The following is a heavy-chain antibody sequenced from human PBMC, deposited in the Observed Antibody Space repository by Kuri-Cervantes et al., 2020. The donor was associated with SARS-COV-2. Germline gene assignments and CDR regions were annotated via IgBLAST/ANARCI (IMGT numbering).Heavy chain of an antibody. Sequence: ESLKISCTVSGGPISSSSYYRGWIRQPPGKGLEWIGSIYTSGSTNYNPSLKSRVTISVDTSKNQFSLKLSFVTAADTAVYYCARSPPIVVVPAANPRNYYYYYYMDVWGKGTTVTVSS. D-gene: IGHD2-2*01. J-gene: IGHJ6*03. CDR3: ARSPPIVVVPAANPRNYYYYYYMDV. CDR2: IYTSGST. CDR1: GGPISSSSYY. V-gene: IGHV4-39*07.